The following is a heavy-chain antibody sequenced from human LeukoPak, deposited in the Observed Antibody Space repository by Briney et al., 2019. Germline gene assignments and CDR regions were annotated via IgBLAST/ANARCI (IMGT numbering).Heavy chain of an antibody. Sequence: SETLSLTCTVSGGSISSSSYYWGWIRQPPGKGLEWIGSIYYSGSTYYNPSLKSRVTISVDTSKNQFSLKLSSVTAADTAVYYCASPAPLIAAAAQGGIDYWGQGTLVTVSS. CDR3: ASPAPLIAAAAQGGIDY. J-gene: IGHJ4*02. CDR1: GGSISSSSYY. CDR2: IYYSGST. D-gene: IGHD6-13*01. V-gene: IGHV4-39*01.